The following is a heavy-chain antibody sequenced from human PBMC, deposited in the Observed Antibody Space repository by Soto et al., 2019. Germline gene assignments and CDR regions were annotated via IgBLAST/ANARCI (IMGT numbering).Heavy chain of an antibody. Sequence: QMHLLESGPGLVKPSETLSLTCTVSGGSISSSAYYWGWIRQSPGKGLEWIGSVYYTGITDYKSSLGSRISISADTSRNQLSLRLNSMTAADTGIYFCARQGRPGYCTGGNCYPTFDVWGQGTLVTVSS. D-gene: IGHD2-8*02. J-gene: IGHJ3*01. CDR1: GGSISSSAYY. CDR3: ARQGRPGYCTGGNCYPTFDV. V-gene: IGHV4-39*01. CDR2: VYYTGIT.